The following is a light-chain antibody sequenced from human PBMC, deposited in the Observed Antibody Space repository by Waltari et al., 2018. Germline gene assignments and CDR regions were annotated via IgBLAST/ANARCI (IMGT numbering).Light chain of an antibody. CDR2: KAS. J-gene: IGKJ4*01. CDR1: QSISTW. Sequence: DIQMTQSPSTLSASVGDRVTITCRASQSISTWLAWYQQKPGKAPKILIYKASTLETGVPSRFSGSGSGTEFTITISSLQPDDFATYFCQQYNSYLLTFGGGTKVEIQ. CDR3: QQYNSYLLT. V-gene: IGKV1-5*03.